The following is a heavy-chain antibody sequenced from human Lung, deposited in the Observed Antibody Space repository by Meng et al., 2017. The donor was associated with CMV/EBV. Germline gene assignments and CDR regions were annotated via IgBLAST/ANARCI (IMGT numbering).Heavy chain of an antibody. Sequence: VSLKEAGPCLGKPSPTLSLTCTASGGSFGSGGYYWSWSRQHPGKGLEWIGYIYYTGSTFYNPSLKSRVTISVDTSKNQFSLKLIPATAADTAVYYCAREAGRDGYATPKFDYWGQGTLVTVSS. CDR3: AREAGRDGYATPKFDY. J-gene: IGHJ4*02. CDR2: IYYTGST. V-gene: IGHV4-31*03. D-gene: IGHD5-24*01. CDR1: GGSFGSGGYY.